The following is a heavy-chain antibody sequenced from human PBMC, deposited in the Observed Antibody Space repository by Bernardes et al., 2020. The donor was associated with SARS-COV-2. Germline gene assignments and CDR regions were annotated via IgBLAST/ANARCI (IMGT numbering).Heavy chain of an antibody. CDR3: GRGLGASGSYAPFDL. V-gene: IGHV1-3*01. D-gene: IGHD1-26*01. CDR1: GYTFTSYT. Sequence: ASVKVSCKASGYTFTSYTLNWLRQAPGQRLEWMGWINSGNGNTKYSQDFQGRLTFLGDTSASTAYMELSSLKSEDTAVYYCGRGLGASGSYAPFDLWGQGTLVTVSS. J-gene: IGHJ4*02. CDR2: INSGNGNT.